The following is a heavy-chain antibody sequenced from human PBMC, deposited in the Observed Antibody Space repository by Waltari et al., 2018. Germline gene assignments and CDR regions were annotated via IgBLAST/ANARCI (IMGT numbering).Heavy chain of an antibody. D-gene: IGHD3-10*01. Sequence: VQLVESGGGLFQPGGSWRRSCAASGFTFSSYGMPWVRQAPGKGLVWVSRINSDGSSTSYADSVKGRFTISRDNAKNTLYLQMNSLRAEDTAVYYCARDGDYYGSGSYLDYWGQGTLVTVSS. J-gene: IGHJ4*02. CDR3: ARDGDYYGSGSYLDY. CDR2: INSDGSST. CDR1: GFTFSSYG. V-gene: IGHV3-74*01.